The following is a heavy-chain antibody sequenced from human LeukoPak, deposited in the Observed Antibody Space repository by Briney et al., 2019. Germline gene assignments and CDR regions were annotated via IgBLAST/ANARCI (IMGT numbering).Heavy chain of an antibody. V-gene: IGHV3-30*18. CDR2: ISSDGSNE. CDR3: AKDGYCSSTSCYPLHFHS. D-gene: IGHD2-2*03. J-gene: IGHJ4*02. Sequence: GRSLRLSCAASGFSFSNYGMHWVRQAPGKGLEWVAVISSDGSNEYCADSVEGRFTISRDNSKNTLYLQMDSLRAEDTAVYYCAKDGYCSSTSCYPLHFHSWGQGTLVTVSS. CDR1: GFSFSNYG.